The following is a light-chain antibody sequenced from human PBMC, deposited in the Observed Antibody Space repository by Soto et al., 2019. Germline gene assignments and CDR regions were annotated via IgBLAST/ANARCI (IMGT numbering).Light chain of an antibody. Sequence: EIVLTQSPGTLSLSPGERATLSCRASQSVSSNYLVWYQQRPGQALRLLIYGASSRATGIPDRFSGSGSGTVFALTISKLEPEDFAVYYYQQYSASPLTFGQGTKLEIK. CDR2: GAS. V-gene: IGKV3-20*01. CDR3: QQYSASPLT. J-gene: IGKJ2*01. CDR1: QSVSSNY.